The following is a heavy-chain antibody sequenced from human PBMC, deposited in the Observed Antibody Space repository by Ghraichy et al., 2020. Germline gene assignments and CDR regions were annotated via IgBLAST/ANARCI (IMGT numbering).Heavy chain of an antibody. CDR2: FDPEDGET. J-gene: IGHJ3*02. CDR3: ATGFTSGSYYGAFDI. V-gene: IGHV1-24*01. D-gene: IGHD1-26*01. CDR1: GYTLTELS. Sequence: ASVKVSCKVSGYTLTELSMHWVRQAPGKGLEWMGGFDPEDGETIYAQKFQGRVTMTEDTSTDTAYMELSSLRSEDTAVYYCATGFTSGSYYGAFDIWGQGTMVTVSS.